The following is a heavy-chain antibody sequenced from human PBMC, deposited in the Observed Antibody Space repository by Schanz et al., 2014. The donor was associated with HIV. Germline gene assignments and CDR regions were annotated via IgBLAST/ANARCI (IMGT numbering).Heavy chain of an antibody. V-gene: IGHV4-34*01. CDR1: GGSFSGYF. J-gene: IGHJ3*02. CDR3: ARTVPRYDSSGSYPDAFDI. CDR2: INHSGST. D-gene: IGHD3-22*01. Sequence: QVQLQQWGAGLLKPSETLSLTCAVYGGSFSGYFWAWIRQPPGKGLEWIGEINHSGSTNYNPSLKSRVPISVAPSKNPFSRELTSVTAADTAVYYCARTVPRYDSSGSYPDAFDIWGQGTMVTVSS.